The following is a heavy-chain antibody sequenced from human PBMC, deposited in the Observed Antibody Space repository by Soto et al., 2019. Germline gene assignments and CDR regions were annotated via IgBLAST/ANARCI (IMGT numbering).Heavy chain of an antibody. V-gene: IGHV3-30-3*01. J-gene: IGHJ4*02. CDR2: VSFDGTTK. CDR1: GFTFSNYP. D-gene: IGHD6-19*01. CDR3: ARDGPAGTYFDP. Sequence: QVQLVESGGGVVQPGRSLRLSCAASGFTFSNYPMHWVRQAPGKGPEWVAVVSFDGTTKYYADSVKGRFTISRDNFRRMNYLHMNSLRGEDTAVYYCARDGPAGTYFDPWGQGILVTVSS.